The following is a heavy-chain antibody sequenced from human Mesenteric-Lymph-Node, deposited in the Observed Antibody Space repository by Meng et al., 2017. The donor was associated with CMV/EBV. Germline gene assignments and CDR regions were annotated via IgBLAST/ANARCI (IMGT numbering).Heavy chain of an antibody. CDR3: ARYSRTGWNYQYYYGMDV. D-gene: IGHD1-7*01. CDR1: GFTVSSNY. V-gene: IGHV3-66*01. Sequence: GESLKISCSASGFTVSSNYMSRVRQAPGKGLEWVSVIYSGGSTYYADYVKGRFNISRDNSKNKLYLQMNSLRAEETAVYYCARYSRTGWNYQYYYGMDVWGKGTTVTVSS. CDR2: IYSGGST. J-gene: IGHJ6*04.